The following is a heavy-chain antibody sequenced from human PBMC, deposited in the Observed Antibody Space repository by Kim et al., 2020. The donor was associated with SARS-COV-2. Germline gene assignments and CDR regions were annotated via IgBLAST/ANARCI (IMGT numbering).Heavy chain of an antibody. J-gene: IGHJ6*02. Sequence: SETLSLTCTVSGGSISSSSYYWGWIRQPPGKGLEWIGSIYYSGSTYYNPSLKSRVTISVDTSKNQFSLKLSSVTAADTAVYYCARHMRGEQWLVPYYYYGMDVWGQGTTVTVSS. CDR3: ARHMRGEQWLVPYYYYGMDV. V-gene: IGHV4-39*01. CDR2: IYYSGST. CDR1: GGSISSSSYY. D-gene: IGHD6-19*01.